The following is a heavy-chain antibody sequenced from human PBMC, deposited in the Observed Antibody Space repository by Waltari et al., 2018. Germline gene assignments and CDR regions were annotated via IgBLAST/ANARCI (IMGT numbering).Heavy chain of an antibody. CDR3: ARVEPGIDAFDI. CDR1: GGTFSSYA. Sequence: QVQLVQSGAEVKKPGSSVKVSCKASGGTFSSYAISWVRQAPGQGLEWMGGSSPILGKANYAQKFQGRVTITADESTSTAYRELSSLRSEDTAVYYCARVEPGIDAFDIWGQGTMVTVSS. V-gene: IGHV1-69*12. D-gene: IGHD1-1*01. J-gene: IGHJ3*02. CDR2: SSPILGKA.